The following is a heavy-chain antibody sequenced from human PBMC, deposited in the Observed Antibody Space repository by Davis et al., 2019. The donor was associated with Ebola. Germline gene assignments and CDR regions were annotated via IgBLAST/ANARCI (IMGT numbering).Heavy chain of an antibody. CDR1: GGSISSSSYY. D-gene: IGHD1-14*01. J-gene: IGHJ4*02. Sequence: MPSETLSLTCTVSGGSISSSSYYWGWIRQPPEKGLEWIGSIYSPSLKSRVTISADTSKNQFSLRLKSVTAADTAMYYCARDYVYWGQGILVTVSS. V-gene: IGHV4-39*07. CDR3: ARDYVY.